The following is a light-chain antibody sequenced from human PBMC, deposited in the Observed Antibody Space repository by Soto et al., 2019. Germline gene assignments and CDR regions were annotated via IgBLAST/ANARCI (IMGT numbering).Light chain of an antibody. CDR2: KAS. CDR3: QHYNSYSEA. J-gene: IGKJ1*01. CDR1: QTISSW. V-gene: IGKV1-5*03. Sequence: DIQMTQSPSTLSGSVGDRVTITCRASQTISSWVAWYQQKPGKDPKLLLYKASTLKSGDPSRFSGSGSGTEFTLTISSLQPDDFATYYCQHYNSYSEAFGQGTKVELK.